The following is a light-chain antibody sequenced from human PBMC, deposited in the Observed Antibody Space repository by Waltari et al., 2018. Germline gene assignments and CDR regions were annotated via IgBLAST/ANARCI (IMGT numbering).Light chain of an antibody. V-gene: IGLV1-51*02. CDR2: ENK. Sequence: QPVLTQPPPVSAAAGPKVTSPCSGSSSNVGGNYLAWYQHLPRTAPRLLIYENKIRPSGIPDRFSGSKSGTSATLGITGLQTGDEADYYCGTWDSSLSVVVFGGGTKLTGL. CDR1: SSNVGGNY. J-gene: IGLJ2*01. CDR3: GTWDSSLSVVV.